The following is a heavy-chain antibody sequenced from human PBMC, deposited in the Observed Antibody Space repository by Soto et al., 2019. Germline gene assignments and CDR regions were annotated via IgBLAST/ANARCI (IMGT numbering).Heavy chain of an antibody. CDR2: FSARGGGT. CDR3: AKETSPSTPRGLWSDSSDYYPRSAFDI. Sequence: EVQLLESGGGLVQPGGSLRLSCAASGFTFSSYAMSWVRQAPGEGLEWVSTFSARGGGTYYAESVRVRFTISRDNSKNTLYLQMNSLTAEDTVVYYCAKETSPSTPRGLWSDSSDYYPRSAFDIRGQGTMVTVSS. J-gene: IGHJ3*02. V-gene: IGHV3-23*01. CDR1: GFTFSSYA. D-gene: IGHD3-22*01.